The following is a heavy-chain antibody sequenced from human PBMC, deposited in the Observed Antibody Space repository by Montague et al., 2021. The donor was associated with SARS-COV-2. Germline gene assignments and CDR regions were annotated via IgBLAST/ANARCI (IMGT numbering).Heavy chain of an antibody. V-gene: IGHV4-59*01. D-gene: IGHD2-8*01. J-gene: IGHJ6*02. CDR1: GGSISGFY. CDR3: ARLRRSCTNGVCRTYYYDALDV. Sequence: SETLSLTCTVSGGSISGFYWSWICQRPGKGLERIGYSYYSGSTKYNPSLARQVAVSVDRSKNQDSLKLTFVTAADTAVYYCARLRRSCTNGVCRTYYYDALDVWGQGTTVTVSS. CDR2: SYYSGST.